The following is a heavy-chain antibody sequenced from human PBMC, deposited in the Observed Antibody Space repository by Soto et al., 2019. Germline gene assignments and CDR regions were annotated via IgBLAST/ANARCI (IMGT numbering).Heavy chain of an antibody. CDR3: ARDCGIAVAGGVDWFDP. D-gene: IGHD6-19*01. Sequence: EVQLVESGGGLVKPGGSLRLSCAASGFTFSSYSMNWVRQAPGKGLEWVSSISSSSSYVYYADSVKGRFTISRDNAKNSLYLQMNSLRAEDTAVYYCARDCGIAVAGGVDWFDPWGQGTLVTVSS. CDR1: GFTFSSYS. V-gene: IGHV3-21*01. J-gene: IGHJ5*02. CDR2: ISSSSSYV.